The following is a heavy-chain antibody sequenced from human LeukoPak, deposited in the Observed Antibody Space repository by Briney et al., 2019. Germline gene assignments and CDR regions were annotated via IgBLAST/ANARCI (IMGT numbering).Heavy chain of an antibody. D-gene: IGHD3-9*01. V-gene: IGHV4-59*08. CDR2: ISYSGNT. J-gene: IGHJ3*02. CDR1: GGSISNYY. Sequence: SETLSLTCTVSGGSISNYYWSWIRQPPGKELEWIGYISYSGNTDSNPSLKSRVTISVDTSKNQLSLKLSSVTAADTAVYYCARLGQDNWLLSSHSTDAFDIWGQGTMVTVSS. CDR3: ARLGQDNWLLSSHSTDAFDI.